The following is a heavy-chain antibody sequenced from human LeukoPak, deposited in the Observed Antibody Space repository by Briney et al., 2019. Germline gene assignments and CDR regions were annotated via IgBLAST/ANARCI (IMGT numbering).Heavy chain of an antibody. J-gene: IGHJ4*02. CDR2: ISSSSSTI. Sequence: GGSLRLSCAASGFTFSNAWMNWVRQAPGKGLEWVSYISSSSSTIYYADSVKGRFTISRDNAKNSLYLQLNSLRDEDTAVYFCATLAVTAEWGQGTLVTVSS. D-gene: IGHD6-19*01. CDR1: GFTFSNAW. CDR3: ATLAVTAE. V-gene: IGHV3-48*02.